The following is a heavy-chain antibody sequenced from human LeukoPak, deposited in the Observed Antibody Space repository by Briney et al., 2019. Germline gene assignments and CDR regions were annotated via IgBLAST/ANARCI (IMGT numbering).Heavy chain of an antibody. CDR2: ISGSGDTT. CDR1: GLTFSRYA. Sequence: GGSLRLSCAASGLTFSRYAMTGVRQAPGKGLEWVSVISGSGDTTYYADSVKGRCTISRDNSKDTLYLQMTSLRADDTAVYYCAKKSHDFDYWGQGTLVTVST. V-gene: IGHV3-23*01. CDR3: AKKSHDFDY. J-gene: IGHJ4*02.